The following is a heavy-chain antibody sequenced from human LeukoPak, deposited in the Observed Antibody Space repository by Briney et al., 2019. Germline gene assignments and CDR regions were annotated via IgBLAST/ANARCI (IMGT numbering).Heavy chain of an antibody. CDR2: IYYSGST. D-gene: IGHD2-15*01. J-gene: IGHJ4*02. Sequence: SQTLSLTCTVSGGSTSSGDYYWSWIRQPPGKGLEWIGYIYYSGSTYYNPSLKSRVTISVDTSKNQFSLKLSSVTAADTAVYYCVRATLRVRLDHWGQGTLVTVSS. V-gene: IGHV4-30-4*08. CDR3: VRATLRVRLDH. CDR1: GGSTSSGDYY.